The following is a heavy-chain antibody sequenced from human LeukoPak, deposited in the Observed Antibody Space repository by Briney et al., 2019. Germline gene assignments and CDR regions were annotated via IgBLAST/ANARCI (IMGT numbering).Heavy chain of an antibody. J-gene: IGHJ6*02. CDR1: GFTVSSNY. D-gene: IGHD1-14*01. CDR2: IYKGGST. CDR3: ARNGDNDYYGMDV. Sequence: GGSLRLSCAASGFTVSSNYMSWVRQAPGKGLEWVSIIYKGGSTFYADSVKGRFTVSRDASKNTLYLHMNSLRVEDTAVYWRARNGDNDYYGMDVWGQGTTVTVSS. V-gene: IGHV3-53*01.